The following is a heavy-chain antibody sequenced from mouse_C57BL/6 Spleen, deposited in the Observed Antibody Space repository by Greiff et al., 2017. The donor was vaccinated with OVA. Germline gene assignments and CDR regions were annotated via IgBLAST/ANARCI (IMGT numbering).Heavy chain of an antibody. J-gene: IGHJ2*01. V-gene: IGHV1-69*01. D-gene: IGHD4-1*01. CDR1: GYTFTSYW. CDR2: IDPSDSYT. Sequence: QVQLQQPGAELVMPGASVKLSCKASGYTFTSYWMHWVKQRPGQGLEWIGEIDPSDSYTNYNQKFKGKSTLTVDKSSSTAYMQLSSLTSEDSAVYYCARSVELGSYFDYWGQGTTLTVSS. CDR3: ARSVELGSYFDY.